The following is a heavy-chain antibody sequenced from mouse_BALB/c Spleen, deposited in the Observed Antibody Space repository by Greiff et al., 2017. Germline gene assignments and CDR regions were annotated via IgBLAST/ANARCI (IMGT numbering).Heavy chain of an antibody. D-gene: IGHD3-1*01. J-gene: IGHJ4*01. CDR3: ARTAVSAMDY. CDR2: ISSGSSTI. V-gene: IGHV5-17*02. CDR1: GFTFSSFG. Sequence: EVMLVESGGGLVKPGGSRKLSCAASGFTFSSFGMHWVRQAPVEGLEWVAYISSGSSTIYYADTVKGRFTISRDNPKNTLFLQMTSLRSEDTAMYYCARTAVSAMDYWGQGTSVTVSS.